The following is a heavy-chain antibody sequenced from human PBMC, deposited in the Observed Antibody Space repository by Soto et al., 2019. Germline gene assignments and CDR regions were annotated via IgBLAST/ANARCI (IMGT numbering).Heavy chain of an antibody. CDR1: GFTFSSYA. D-gene: IGHD3-10*01. CDR2: ISGSGGST. J-gene: IGHJ4*02. V-gene: IGHV3-23*01. CDR3: AKARLGYGSGSSPVDY. Sequence: GGSLRLSCAASGFTFSSYAMSWVRQAPGKGLEWVSAISGSGGSTYYADSVKGRFTISRDNSKNTLYLQMNSLRAEDTAVYYCAKARLGYGSGSSPVDYWGQGTLVTVSS.